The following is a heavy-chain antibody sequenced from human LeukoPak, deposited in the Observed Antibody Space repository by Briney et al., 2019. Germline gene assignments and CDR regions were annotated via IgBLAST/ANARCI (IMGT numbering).Heavy chain of an antibody. J-gene: IGHJ5*01. V-gene: IGHV5-51*01. CDR2: IYPGDSDI. Sequence: GDSLKISCKGPGYRFSNYWIGWVRHMPGKGLEWMRMIYPGDSDIRYSPSFHGQVTISADKSISTAYLQWSSLKASDTAMYYCARQEYCSGGSCYTWFDPWGQGTLVTVSS. D-gene: IGHD2-15*01. CDR1: GYRFSNYW. CDR3: ARQEYCSGGSCYTWFDP.